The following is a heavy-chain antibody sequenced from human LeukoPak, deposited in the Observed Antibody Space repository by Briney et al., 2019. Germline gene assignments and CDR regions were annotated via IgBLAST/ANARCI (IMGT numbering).Heavy chain of an antibody. J-gene: IGHJ4*02. V-gene: IGHV5-51*01. CDR1: GYTFDTYW. CDR2: IYPGDSDT. D-gene: IGHD4-17*01. CDR3: ARPSYGASDY. Sequence: RGESLKISCKGSGYTFDTYWIGWVRQMPGKGLEWMGIIYPGDSDTKYRPSFQGQVTFSVDKSTTTAYLHWSSLKASDTAMYYCARPSYGASDYWGQGTLVTVSS.